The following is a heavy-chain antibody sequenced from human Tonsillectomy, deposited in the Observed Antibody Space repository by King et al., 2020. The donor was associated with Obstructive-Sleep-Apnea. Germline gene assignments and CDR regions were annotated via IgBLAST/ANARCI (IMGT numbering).Heavy chain of an antibody. J-gene: IGHJ6*02. CDR3: ASQSYFYGSGNLYGMDV. D-gene: IGHD3-10*01. CDR2: ISNDGSDK. Sequence: VQLVESGGGVVQPGRSLRLSCAASGFTFSSYAMHWVRQAPGKGLELAAVISNDGSDKYYAGSVKGRLTISRDNSKNTLYLQMNSLRAEDTAFYYCASQSYFYGSGNLYGMDVWGQGTTVTVSS. CDR1: GFTFSSYA. V-gene: IGHV3-30*04.